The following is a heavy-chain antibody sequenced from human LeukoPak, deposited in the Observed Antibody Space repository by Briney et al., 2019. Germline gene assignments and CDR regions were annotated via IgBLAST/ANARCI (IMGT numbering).Heavy chain of an antibody. D-gene: IGHD2-15*01. Sequence: GGSLRLSCAASGFSVSSNYMSWVRQAPGKGLEWVSVIYSGGSTYYADSVKGRFTISRDNSKNTLYLQMKSLRAEDTAVYYCARRKGCSGGSCYGDTFDYWGQGTLVTVSS. J-gene: IGHJ4*02. V-gene: IGHV3-53*01. CDR2: IYSGGST. CDR3: ARRKGCSGGSCYGDTFDY. CDR1: GFSVSSNY.